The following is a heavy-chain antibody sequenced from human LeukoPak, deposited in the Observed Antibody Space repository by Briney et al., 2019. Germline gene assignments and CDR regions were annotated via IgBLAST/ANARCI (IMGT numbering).Heavy chain of an antibody. V-gene: IGHV3-48*03. CDR2: ISSRGSAT. J-gene: IGHJ4*02. CDR1: GFSFSGYE. D-gene: IGHD3-3*01. CDR3: AREMEFTGYDFGLDY. Sequence: SGGSLRLSCAVSGFSFSGYEMNWVRQAPGKGLEWISYISSRGSATYYADSVKGRFIISRDDAKNSLYLQMNSLRAEDTAVYYRAREMEFTGYDFGLDYWGQGTLVTVSS.